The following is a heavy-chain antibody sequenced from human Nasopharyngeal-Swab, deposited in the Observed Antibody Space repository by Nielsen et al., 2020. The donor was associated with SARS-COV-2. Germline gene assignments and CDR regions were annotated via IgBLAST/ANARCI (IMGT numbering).Heavy chain of an antibody. Sequence: SLKISCVTSGFTFNMYSMHWVRQAPGKGLEWVSGISWNSGTTGYADSVKGRFTISRDNAKSSLYLEMNSLRVEDTAAYYCARLGTESYHYYSLDVWGQGTTVTVSS. CDR3: ARLGTESYHYYSLDV. CDR2: ISWNSGTT. D-gene: IGHD1-1*01. CDR1: GFTFNMYS. J-gene: IGHJ6*02. V-gene: IGHV3-9*01.